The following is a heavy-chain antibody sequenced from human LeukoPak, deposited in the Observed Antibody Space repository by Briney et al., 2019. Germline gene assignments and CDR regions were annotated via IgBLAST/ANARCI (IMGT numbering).Heavy chain of an antibody. CDR1: GFTFSSYS. V-gene: IGHV3-21*01. J-gene: IGHJ4*02. D-gene: IGHD5-18*01. Sequence: PGGSLRLSCAASGFTFSSYSMNWVRQAPGKGLEWVSSISSSSSYIYYADSVKGRFTISRDNAENSLYLQMNSLRAEDTAVYYCARDSELVDTAMVTYFDYWGQGTLVTVSS. CDR2: ISSSSSYI. CDR3: ARDSELVDTAMVTYFDY.